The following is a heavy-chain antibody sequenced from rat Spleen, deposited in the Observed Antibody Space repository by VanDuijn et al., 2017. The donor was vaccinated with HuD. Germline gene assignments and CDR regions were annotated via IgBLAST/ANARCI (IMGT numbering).Heavy chain of an antibody. V-gene: IGHV5S13*01. CDR2: ISTGGANT. Sequence: EVQLVESGGGLVQPGRPLKISCVDSRLNFSDYDMAWVRQAPTKGLEWNASISTGGANTYYRESVKGRFTISRDDAKNTQYLQMDSLRSEDTATYYCARHGGLRNWFAYWGQGTLVTVSS. CDR3: ARHGGLRNWFAY. J-gene: IGHJ3*01. D-gene: IGHD1-11*01. CDR1: RLNFSDYD.